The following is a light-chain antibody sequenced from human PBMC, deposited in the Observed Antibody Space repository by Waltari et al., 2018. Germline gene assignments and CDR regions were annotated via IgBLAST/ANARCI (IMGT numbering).Light chain of an antibody. CDR2: KSS. CDR1: QSISSF. V-gene: IGKV1-5*03. CDR3: QQYSGRPRT. Sequence: DIQMTQSPSTLSASVGDRVTITCRASQSISSFLAWYQQKPGQAPKLLIYKSSTVRDGAPSRFSGSGSGTEFTLTISSLQPDDFATYHCQQYSGRPRTFGQGTKVEIK. J-gene: IGKJ2*01.